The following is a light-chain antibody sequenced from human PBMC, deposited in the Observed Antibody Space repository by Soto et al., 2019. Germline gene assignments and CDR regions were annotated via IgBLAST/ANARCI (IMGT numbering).Light chain of an antibody. Sequence: QSVLTQPPSVSGTPGQRVTISCSGSRSNIGGNAVTWYQQVPGTAPKLLIYANDQRPSGISDRFSGSKSSTSASLAISELQSEDEADYYCAVWDDNLRGLFGGGTKLTVL. J-gene: IGLJ2*01. CDR3: AVWDDNLRGL. CDR1: RSNIGGNA. CDR2: AND. V-gene: IGLV1-44*01.